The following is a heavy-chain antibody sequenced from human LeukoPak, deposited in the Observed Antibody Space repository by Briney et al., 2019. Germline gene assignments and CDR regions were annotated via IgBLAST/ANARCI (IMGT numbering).Heavy chain of an antibody. CDR1: GGSISSYY. CDR2: IYYSGST. Sequence: SETLSLTCTVSGGSISSYYWSWIRQPPGKGLEWIGYIYYSGSTNYNPSLKSRVTISVDTSKNQFSLKLSSVTAADTAVYYCARGRRITMVRGVIEGWFDPWGQGTLVTVSS. CDR3: ARGRRITMVRGVIEGWFDP. J-gene: IGHJ5*02. D-gene: IGHD3-10*01. V-gene: IGHV4-59*01.